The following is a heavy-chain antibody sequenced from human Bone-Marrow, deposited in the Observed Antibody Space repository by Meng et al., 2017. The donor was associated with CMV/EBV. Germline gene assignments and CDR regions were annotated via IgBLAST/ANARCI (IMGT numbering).Heavy chain of an antibody. CDR2: IYYSGST. Sequence: SETLSLTCTVSGGSISSYYWSWIRQPPGKGLEWIGHIYYSGSTNYDPSLKSRVTISVDTSKNQFSLKLSSVTAADTAVYYCARGGSHTYYDFWSGSNWFDPWGQGTLVTVSS. J-gene: IGHJ5*02. V-gene: IGHV4-59*01. D-gene: IGHD3-3*01. CDR3: ARGGSHTYYDFWSGSNWFDP. CDR1: GGSISSYY.